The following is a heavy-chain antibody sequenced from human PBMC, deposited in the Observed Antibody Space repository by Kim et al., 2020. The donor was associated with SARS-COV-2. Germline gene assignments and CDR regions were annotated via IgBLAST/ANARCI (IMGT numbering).Heavy chain of an antibody. Sequence: GGSLRLSCAASGFTFSSYWMHWVRQAPGKGLVWVSRINSDGSSTSYADSVKGRFTISRDNAKNTLYLQMNSLRAEDTAVYYCAKQGANPGYSSGWGRPTGGMDVWGQGTTVTVSS. CDR1: GFTFSSYW. CDR3: AKQGANPGYSSGWGRPTGGMDV. J-gene: IGHJ6*02. CDR2: INSDGSST. D-gene: IGHD6-19*01. V-gene: IGHV3-74*01.